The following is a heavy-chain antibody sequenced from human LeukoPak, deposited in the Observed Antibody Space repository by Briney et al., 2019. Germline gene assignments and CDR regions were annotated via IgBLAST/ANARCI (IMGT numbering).Heavy chain of an antibody. CDR2: ISYDGSNK. Sequence: GGSLRLSCAASGFTFSSYAMHWVRQAPGKGLEWVAVISYDGSNKYYADSVKGRFTISRDNSKNTLYLQMNSLRAEDTAVYYCARVRGYCSSTSCYSLGYWGQGTLVTVSS. V-gene: IGHV3-30*04. CDR3: ARVRGYCSSTSCYSLGY. J-gene: IGHJ4*02. D-gene: IGHD2-2*02. CDR1: GFTFSSYA.